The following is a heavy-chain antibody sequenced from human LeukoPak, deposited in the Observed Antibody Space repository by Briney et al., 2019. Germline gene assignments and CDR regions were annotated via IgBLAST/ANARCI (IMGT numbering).Heavy chain of an antibody. Sequence: GGSPRLSCAASGFTFSSYGMHWVRQAPGKGLERVAVISYDGSNKYYADSVKGRFTISRDNSKNTLYLQMNSLRAEDTAVYYCAKDSGSGPVDYWGQGTLVTVSS. CDR3: AKDSGSGPVDY. CDR1: GFTFSSYG. D-gene: IGHD6-19*01. CDR2: ISYDGSNK. V-gene: IGHV3-30*18. J-gene: IGHJ4*02.